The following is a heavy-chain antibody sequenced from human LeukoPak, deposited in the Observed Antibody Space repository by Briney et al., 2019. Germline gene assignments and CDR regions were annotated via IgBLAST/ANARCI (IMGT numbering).Heavy chain of an antibody. Sequence: GGSLRLSCAASGFTFSSYAMSWVRQAPGKGLEWVSAISCSGGSTYYTDSVKGRFTISRDNSKNTLYLQMNSLRAEDTAVYYCAKDNSGYGSGSYYNYWGQGTLVTVSS. D-gene: IGHD3-10*01. CDR2: ISCSGGST. CDR3: AKDNSGYGSGSYYNY. J-gene: IGHJ4*02. V-gene: IGHV3-23*01. CDR1: GFTFSSYA.